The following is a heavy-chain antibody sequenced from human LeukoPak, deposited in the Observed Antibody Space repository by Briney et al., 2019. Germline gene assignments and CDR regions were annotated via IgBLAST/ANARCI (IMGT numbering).Heavy chain of an antibody. CDR2: ISEGGGST. CDR1: GXTFSNYA. J-gene: IGHJ1*01. CDR3: AKVRSGYLSCIQH. Sequence: GGSLGLSCAASGXTFSNYAMSWVRQAPGKGLEWVSTISEGGGSTDYADCVKGRFTVSRDNSKNTVSLQMNTLRAEDTAVYYCAKVRSGYLSCIQHWGQGTLVTVSS. V-gene: IGHV3-23*01. D-gene: IGHD3-22*01.